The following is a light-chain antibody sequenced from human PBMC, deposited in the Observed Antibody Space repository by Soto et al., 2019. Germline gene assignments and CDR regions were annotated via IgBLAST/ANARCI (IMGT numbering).Light chain of an antibody. V-gene: IGKV3-15*01. CDR2: GAS. Sequence: IVMTQSPATLSVSPGESVTFSCRASQGINRNLAWYQQKPGQAPRLLFSGASTGATGIPARFSGRGSGTDFTLTISSLEPEDFAVYYCHQRADWPRTFGQGTKVDIK. CDR3: HQRADWPRT. J-gene: IGKJ1*01. CDR1: QGINRN.